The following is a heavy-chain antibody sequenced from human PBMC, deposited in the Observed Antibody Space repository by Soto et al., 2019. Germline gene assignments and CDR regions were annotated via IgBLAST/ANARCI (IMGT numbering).Heavy chain of an antibody. Sequence: GGSLRLSCAASGFTFSSYSMNWVRQAPGKGLEWVSYISSSSSTIYYADSVEGRFTISRDNAKNSLYLQMNSLRAEDTAVYYCARDESTLVAAIYFDYWGQGTLVTAPQ. CDR1: GFTFSSYS. D-gene: IGHD5-12*01. CDR2: ISSSSSTI. V-gene: IGHV3-48*01. J-gene: IGHJ4*02. CDR3: ARDESTLVAAIYFDY.